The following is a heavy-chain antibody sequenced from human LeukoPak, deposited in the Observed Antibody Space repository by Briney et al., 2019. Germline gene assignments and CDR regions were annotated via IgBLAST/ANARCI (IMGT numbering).Heavy chain of an antibody. J-gene: IGHJ4*02. D-gene: IGHD2-2*01. Sequence: GGSLRLSCAASGFTFSSHGMHWVRQAPGKELEWVAFVRSDGTTKYYADSVKGRFTISRDNSKNTMYLQMNSLRAEDTAVYYCAKDQPRAYFDYWGQGTLVTVSS. V-gene: IGHV3-30*02. CDR2: VRSDGTTK. CDR3: AKDQPRAYFDY. CDR1: GFTFSSHG.